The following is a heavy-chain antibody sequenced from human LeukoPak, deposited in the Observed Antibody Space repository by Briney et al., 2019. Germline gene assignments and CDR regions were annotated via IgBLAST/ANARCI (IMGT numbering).Heavy chain of an antibody. J-gene: IGHJ2*01. Sequence: GGSLRLFCAASGFTFSSYGMLWVRQAPGKGLEWVAFIRYDGGNKDYADSVKGRFTISRDNSKNTLYLQMNSLRAEDTAVYSCAKGHCSGGSCWFFDLWGRGALVTVSS. CDR2: IRYDGGNK. V-gene: IGHV3-30*02. D-gene: IGHD2-15*01. CDR1: GFTFSSYG. CDR3: AKGHCSGGSCWFFDL.